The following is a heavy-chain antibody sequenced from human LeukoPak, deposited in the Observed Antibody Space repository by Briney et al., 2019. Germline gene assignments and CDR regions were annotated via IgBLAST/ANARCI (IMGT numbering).Heavy chain of an antibody. Sequence: PSETLSLTCAVYGGSFSGYSWSWIRQPPGKGLEWIGEINHSGSTNYNPSLKSRVTISVDTSKNQFSLKLSSVTAADTAVYYCARHRVVVIRANNWFDPWGQGTLVTVSS. J-gene: IGHJ5*02. CDR1: GGSFSGYS. D-gene: IGHD3-22*01. V-gene: IGHV4-34*01. CDR3: ARHRVVVIRANNWFDP. CDR2: INHSGST.